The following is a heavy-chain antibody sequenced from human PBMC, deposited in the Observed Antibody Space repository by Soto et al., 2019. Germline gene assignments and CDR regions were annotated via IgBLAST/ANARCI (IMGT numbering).Heavy chain of an antibody. CDR1: GFTFSSYT. D-gene: IGHD3-10*01. CDR3: AKSPYHYGLGSPSYYMDV. J-gene: IGHJ6*03. V-gene: IGHV3-23*01. CDR2: ISGSGGST. Sequence: GGSLRLSCVASGFTFSSYTMTWVRQAPGKGLEWVSTISGSGGSTHYADSVKGRFTISRDNSKNTLYLQMNSLRAEDTAVYYCAKSPYHYGLGSPSYYMDVWGKGTTVTVSS.